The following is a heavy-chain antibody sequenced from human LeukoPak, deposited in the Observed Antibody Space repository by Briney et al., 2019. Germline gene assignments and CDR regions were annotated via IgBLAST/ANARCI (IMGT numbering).Heavy chain of an antibody. J-gene: IGHJ5*02. CDR1: GGSISSYY. CDR2: IYYSGST. CDR3: ARVSYYYDSSGYYGTSWFDP. D-gene: IGHD3-22*01. V-gene: IGHV4-59*01. Sequence: SETLSLTCTVSGGSISSYYWSWIRQTPEKGLEWIGYIYYSGSTNYNPSLKSRATISLDTSTKQFSLKLSSVTAADTAVYYYARVSYYYDSSGYYGTSWFDPWGQGTLVTVSS.